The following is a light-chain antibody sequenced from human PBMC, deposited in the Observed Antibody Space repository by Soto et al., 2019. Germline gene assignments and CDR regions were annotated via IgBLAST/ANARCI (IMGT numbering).Light chain of an antibody. CDR2: ATS. Sequence: EIVLTQSPGTLSLSPGERATLSCRASQSITSTYLAWYQQKSGQAPRLLIYATSSRATGIPDRFSGSGSRTDFTLTLSRLETEDFAVYYCQQYNSSPYTFGQGTNLEIK. J-gene: IGKJ2*01. V-gene: IGKV3-20*01. CDR3: QQYNSSPYT. CDR1: QSITSTY.